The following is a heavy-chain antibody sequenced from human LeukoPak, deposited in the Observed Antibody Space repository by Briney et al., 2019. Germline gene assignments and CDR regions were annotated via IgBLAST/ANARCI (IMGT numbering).Heavy chain of an antibody. CDR3: ARPSQKETVLSDFDY. V-gene: IGHV3-23*01. CDR2: ITESGGNT. Sequence: GGSLRLSCAASGFTFSSYAMSWVRQAPGKGLEWVSSITESGGNTYYADSVKGRFTISRDNSKNTLYLQMNSLRAEDTAVYYCARPSQKETVLSDFDYWGQGTPVTVSA. CDR1: GFTFSSYA. J-gene: IGHJ4*02. D-gene: IGHD2/OR15-2a*01.